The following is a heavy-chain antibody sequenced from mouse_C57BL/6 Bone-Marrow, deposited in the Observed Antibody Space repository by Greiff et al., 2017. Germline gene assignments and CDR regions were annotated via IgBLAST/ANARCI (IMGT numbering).Heavy chain of an antibody. CDR1: GYTFTSYW. CDR2: IYPGSGST. D-gene: IGHD5-1*01. J-gene: IGHJ2*01. V-gene: IGHV1-55*01. CDR3: ASTLGFDY. Sequence: VQLQQPGAELVRPGSSVKLSCKASGYTFTSYWITWVKQRPGQGLEWIGDIYPGSGSTNYNEKFKSKATLTVDTSSSTAYMQLSSLTSEDSAVYYCASTLGFDYWGQGTTLTVSS.